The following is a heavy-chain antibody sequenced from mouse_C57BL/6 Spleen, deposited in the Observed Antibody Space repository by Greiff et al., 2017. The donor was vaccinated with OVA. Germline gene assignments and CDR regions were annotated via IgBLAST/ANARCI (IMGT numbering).Heavy chain of an antibody. D-gene: IGHD1-1*01. CDR1: GYTFTSYW. V-gene: IGHV1-55*01. Sequence: QVQLQQPGAELVKPGASVKMSCKASGYTFTSYWITWVKQRPGQGLEWIGDIYPGSGSTNYNEKFKSKATLTVDTSSSTAYMQLSSLTSEDSAVYYCARGFITTVVAPFDYRGQGTTLTVSS. CDR3: ARGFITTVVAPFDY. CDR2: IYPGSGST. J-gene: IGHJ2*01.